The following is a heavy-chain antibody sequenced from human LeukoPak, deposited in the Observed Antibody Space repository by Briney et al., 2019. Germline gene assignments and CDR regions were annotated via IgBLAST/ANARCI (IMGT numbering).Heavy chain of an antibody. D-gene: IGHD1-26*01. Sequence: SETLSLICTVSGGSISSGSYYWSWIRQPAGKGLEWIGRIYTSGSTNYNPSLKSRVTISVDTSKNQFSLKLSSVTAADTAVYYCARTYSRSPQYFQHWGQGTLVTVSS. CDR1: GGSISSGSYY. CDR3: ARTYSRSPQYFQH. V-gene: IGHV4-61*02. J-gene: IGHJ1*01. CDR2: IYTSGST.